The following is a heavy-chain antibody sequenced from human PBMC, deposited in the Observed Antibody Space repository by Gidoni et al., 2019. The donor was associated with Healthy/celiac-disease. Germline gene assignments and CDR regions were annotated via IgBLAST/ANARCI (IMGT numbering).Heavy chain of an antibody. CDR2: IMSNGGST. Sequence: EVQLVESGGGLVQHGGSLRLSCSAAGFTFSSYAMHWVRQAPGKGLEYVSAIMSNGGSTYYADPVKGRFTISRDNSKNTLYLQMSSLRAEDTAVYYCVKGGYCSSTSCRNWFDPWGQGTLVTVSS. CDR1: GFTFSSYA. J-gene: IGHJ5*02. CDR3: VKGGYCSSTSCRNWFDP. V-gene: IGHV3-64D*06. D-gene: IGHD2-2*01.